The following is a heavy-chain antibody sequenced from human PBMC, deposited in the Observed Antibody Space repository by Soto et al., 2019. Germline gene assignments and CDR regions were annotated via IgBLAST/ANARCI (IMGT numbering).Heavy chain of an antibody. Sequence: EVQLLQSGGGLVQPGGSLRLSCAASGFTFTSYAMSWVRQAPGKGLEWVSTISSAGGSTYYPDSVKGRFTISRDNSKNTVYLQMNSLRAEDAAVYYCATEMTSGYYLLDYWGKGTLVTVSS. CDR2: ISSAGGST. CDR1: GFTFTSYA. J-gene: IGHJ4*01. V-gene: IGHV3-23*01. D-gene: IGHD3-22*01. CDR3: ATEMTSGYYLLDY.